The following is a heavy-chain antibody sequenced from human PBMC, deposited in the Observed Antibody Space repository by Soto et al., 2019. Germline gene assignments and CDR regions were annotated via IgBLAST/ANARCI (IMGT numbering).Heavy chain of an antibody. D-gene: IGHD2-15*01. CDR3: ANAGEGFSSVEVVGSTIDRAFDI. V-gene: IGHV3-30*18. CDR2: MSYDGSNK. CDR1: GFTFSSYG. Sequence: QVQLVESGGGVVQPGRSLRLSCAASGFTFSSYGMHWVRQAPGKGLEWVAVMSYDGSNKYYADSVKGRFTIFRDNSKNTLYLPMNSLRTEDTAVYYCANAGEGFSSVEVVGSTIDRAFDIWGQGTMVTVSS. J-gene: IGHJ3*02.